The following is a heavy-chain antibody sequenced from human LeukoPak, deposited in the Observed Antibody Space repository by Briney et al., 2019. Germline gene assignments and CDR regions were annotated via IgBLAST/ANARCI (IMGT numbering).Heavy chain of an antibody. V-gene: IGHV1-18*01. CDR1: GHTFTSYG. D-gene: IGHD3-22*01. J-gene: IGHJ4*02. Sequence: GLSVKVSCKASGHTFTSYGISWVRQAPGQGLEWMGWISAYNGNTNYAQKLQGRVTMTTDTSTSTAYKELRSLRSDDTAVYYCAREAKGSSGYYCYFDYWGQGTLVTVSS. CDR2: ISAYNGNT. CDR3: AREAKGSSGYYCYFDY.